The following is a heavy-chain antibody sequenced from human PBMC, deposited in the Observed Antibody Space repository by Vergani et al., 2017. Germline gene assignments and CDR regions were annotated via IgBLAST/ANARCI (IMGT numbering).Heavy chain of an antibody. Sequence: EVQLVQSGAEVKKPGATMKISCKVSGYTFTDHYMHWVKQAPGKGLELMGLVDPEDGETIYAEKFKGRVTIAADTSTDTAHLELSSLRSEDTAAYYCATPETVTTGGMEVWGQGTTVIVSS. V-gene: IGHV1-69-2*01. D-gene: IGHD4-17*01. CDR2: VDPEDGET. CDR1: GYTFTDHY. J-gene: IGHJ6*02. CDR3: ATPETVTTGGMEV.